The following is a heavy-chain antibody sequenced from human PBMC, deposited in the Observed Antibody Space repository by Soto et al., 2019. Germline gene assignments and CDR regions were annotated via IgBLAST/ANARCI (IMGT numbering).Heavy chain of an antibody. Sequence: DSVKVSCKASGYTFTNYGITWVRQAPGQGLEWMGWINADYGNTNYEQKFQGRVTMTTDTSTNTAYMELRSLRSDDTAVYYCASKSLSNFNWFDPCGQGKLVTVSA. V-gene: IGHV1-18*04. CDR3: ASKSLSNFNWFDP. CDR1: GYTFTNYG. J-gene: IGHJ5*02. CDR2: INADYGNT. D-gene: IGHD4-4*01.